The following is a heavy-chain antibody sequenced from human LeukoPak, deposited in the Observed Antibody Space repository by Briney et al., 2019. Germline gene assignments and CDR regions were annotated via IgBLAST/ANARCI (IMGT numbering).Heavy chain of an antibody. CDR1: GFMFRDAA. CDR2: IASSGLNT. CDR3: ARDIELST. J-gene: IGHJ3*01. D-gene: IGHD5-12*01. V-gene: IGHV3-23*01. Sequence: GGSLRLSCSASGFMFRDAAKTWLRQAPGKGLEWVSLIASSGLNTYYADSVRGRFTISRDNSKNTLSLQMNSLRVEDTAIYYCARDIELSTWGRGTLVTVSS.